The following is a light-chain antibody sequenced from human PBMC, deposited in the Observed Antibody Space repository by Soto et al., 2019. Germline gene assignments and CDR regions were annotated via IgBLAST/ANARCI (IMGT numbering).Light chain of an antibody. CDR3: SSNVGIDNYV. Sequence: QSVLTQPPSASGSPGQSVTISCTGTSSDVADYKDVSWYQQHPGKAPKLIIYEVTKRPSGVPDRFSGSKSGNTASLTVSGLQAEDEAGDYCSSNVGIDNYVFGTGTKVTVL. V-gene: IGLV2-8*01. CDR2: EVT. J-gene: IGLJ1*01. CDR1: SSDVADYKD.